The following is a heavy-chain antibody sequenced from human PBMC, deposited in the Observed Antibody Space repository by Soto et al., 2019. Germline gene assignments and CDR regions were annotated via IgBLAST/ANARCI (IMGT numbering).Heavy chain of an antibody. CDR3: ARVRDSSGYYPNWFGP. CDR1: GGSISSYY. D-gene: IGHD3-22*01. Sequence: SETLSLTCTVSGGSISSYYWSWIRQPPGKGLEWIGYIYYSGSTNYNPSLKSRVTISVDTSKNQFSLKLSSVTAADTAVYYCARVRDSSGYYPNWFGPWGQGTLVTVSS. J-gene: IGHJ5*02. V-gene: IGHV4-59*01. CDR2: IYYSGST.